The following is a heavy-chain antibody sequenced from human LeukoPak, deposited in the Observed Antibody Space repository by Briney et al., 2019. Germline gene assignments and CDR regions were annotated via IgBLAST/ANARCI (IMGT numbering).Heavy chain of an antibody. CDR3: ARRCWGRTGMLDAFDI. CDR1: GGSISSYY. Sequence: SETLSLTCTVSGGSISSYYWNWIRQPPGKGLEWIGYIYYSGSTNYNVSLKSRVTISVDTSKNQFSLKLSSVTAADTAVYYCARRCWGRTGMLDAFDIWGQGTMVTVSS. J-gene: IGHJ3*02. V-gene: IGHV4-59*08. CDR2: IYYSGST. D-gene: IGHD2-8*01.